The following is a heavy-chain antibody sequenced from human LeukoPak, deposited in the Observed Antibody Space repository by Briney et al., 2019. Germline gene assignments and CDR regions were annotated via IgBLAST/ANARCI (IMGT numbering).Heavy chain of an antibody. D-gene: IGHD3-22*01. CDR2: IYYGGST. V-gene: IGHV4-39*07. CDR1: GGSILSSSYY. J-gene: IGHJ4*02. CDR3: ARPRIGYDSSGYYYY. Sequence: SETLSLTCTVSGGSILSSSYYWGWIRQPPGTGLEWIGSIYYGGSTDYSPSLKSRVTISVGTSRNQFSLKLSSVTAADTAVYYCARPRIGYDSSGYYYYWGQGTLVTVSS.